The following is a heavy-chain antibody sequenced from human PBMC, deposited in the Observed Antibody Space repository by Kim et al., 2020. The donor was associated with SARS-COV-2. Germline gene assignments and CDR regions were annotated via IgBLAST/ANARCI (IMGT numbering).Heavy chain of an antibody. CDR1: GFTFSGSA. CDR2: SRSKSNRYAT. D-gene: IGHD1-1*01. Sequence: GGSLILSCAASGFTFSGSAMHWGRQASGKGLEWVGRSRSKSNRYATAYASPVKGGITISRDDSKTTAYLQRHSLKTEDTVVYYCTGVPGATLVSLVAFD. CDR3: TGVPGATLVSLVAFD. J-gene: IGHJ3*02. V-gene: IGHV3-73*01.